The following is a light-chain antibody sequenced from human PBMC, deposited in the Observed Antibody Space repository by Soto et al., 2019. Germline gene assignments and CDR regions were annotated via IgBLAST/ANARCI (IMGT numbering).Light chain of an antibody. CDR1: QSINTF. CDR3: QQRSIWPLT. Sequence: EVLLTQSPATLSVSPGESVTLSCRASQSINTFLAWYQQKPGQAPRLLIYDASSRAAGVPARFSGRGSGTEFTLNINSLEPEDFAVYHCQQRSIWPLTFGGGTRVE. CDR2: DAS. J-gene: IGKJ4*01. V-gene: IGKV3-11*01.